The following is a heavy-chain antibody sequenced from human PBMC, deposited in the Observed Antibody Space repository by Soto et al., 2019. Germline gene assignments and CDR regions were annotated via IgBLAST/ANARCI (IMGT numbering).Heavy chain of an antibody. CDR1: GVTFNNYA. CDR2: IIPIFGTA. CDR3: ARERYHDILNGFSAFDA. J-gene: IGHJ4*02. Sequence: QVQLVQSGPEVKTTGSSVKVSCKATGVTFNNYAISWVRQAPGHGLELMGGIIPIFGTAKYAQNFQGRVTITEDKSTNTTYMDLSSLTLSDTAVYYCARERYHDILNGFSAFDALGQGTLVTVSS. V-gene: IGHV1-69*06. D-gene: IGHD3-9*01.